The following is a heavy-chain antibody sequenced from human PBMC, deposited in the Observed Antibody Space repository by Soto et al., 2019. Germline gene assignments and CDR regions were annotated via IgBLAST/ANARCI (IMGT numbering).Heavy chain of an antibody. Sequence: ASVKVSCKASGYTFTGYYMHWVRQAPGQGLEWMGWINPNSGGTNYAQKFQGRVTMTRDTSISTAYMELSRLRSDDTAVYYCGTLNWNYASVNYYYGMDVGGKGTRFTVS. V-gene: IGHV1-2*02. D-gene: IGHD1-7*01. CDR1: GYTFTGYY. CDR3: GTLNWNYASVNYYYGMDV. J-gene: IGHJ6*04. CDR2: INPNSGGT.